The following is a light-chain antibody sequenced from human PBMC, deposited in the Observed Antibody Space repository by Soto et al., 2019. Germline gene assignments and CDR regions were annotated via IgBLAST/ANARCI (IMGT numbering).Light chain of an antibody. CDR3: QSYGSSLSGYV. V-gene: IGLV1-40*01. Sequence: QAVVTQPPSVSGAPGQTVTISCTGSSSNIGAGYDVQWYQQLPGTAPKLLIYGNSDRPSGVPDRFSGSKSGTSASLAITGLQAEDEADYYCQSYGSSLSGYVFGTGTKLTVL. J-gene: IGLJ1*01. CDR2: GNS. CDR1: SSNIGAGYD.